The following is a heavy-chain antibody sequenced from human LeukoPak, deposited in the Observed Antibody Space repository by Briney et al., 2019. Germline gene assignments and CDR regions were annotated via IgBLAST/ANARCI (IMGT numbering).Heavy chain of an antibody. CDR2: ISWNSGSI. V-gene: IGHV3-9*01. CDR3: AKDRSYSSGWHYFDY. J-gene: IGHJ4*02. D-gene: IGHD6-19*01. Sequence: PGRSLRLSCAASGFTFDDYAMHWVRQAPGKGLEWVSGISWNSGSIGYADSVKGRFTISRDNAKNSLYLQMNSLRAEDTALYYCAKDRSYSSGWHYFDYWGQGTLVTVSS. CDR1: GFTFDDYA.